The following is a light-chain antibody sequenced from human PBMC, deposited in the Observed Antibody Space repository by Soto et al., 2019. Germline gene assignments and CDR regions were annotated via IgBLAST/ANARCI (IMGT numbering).Light chain of an antibody. CDR3: SSYTSSSTRV. V-gene: IGLV2-14*01. J-gene: IGLJ3*02. Sequence: QSVLTQPASVSGSPGQSITISCTGTSSDVGGYNYVSWYQQHPGKAPKLMIYEVSNRPSGVSNRFSGSKSGNTASLIISGLQAEDEADYYCSSYTSSSTRVFDGGTQLTVL. CDR1: SSDVGGYNY. CDR2: EVS.